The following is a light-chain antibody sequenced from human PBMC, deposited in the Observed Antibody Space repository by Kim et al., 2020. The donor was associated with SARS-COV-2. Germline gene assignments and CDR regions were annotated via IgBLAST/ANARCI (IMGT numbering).Light chain of an antibody. V-gene: IGKV1-27*01. J-gene: IGKJ1*01. CDR2: AAS. CDR3: QKYNRVPWT. CDR1: DGIDYY. Sequence: GDRVTITCRASDGIDYYVVWYQQKAGKPPKLLIYAASTVQSEVPPRFSGSGSGTVFTLTISSLQPEDVATYYCQKYNRVPWTFGPGTKVDIK.